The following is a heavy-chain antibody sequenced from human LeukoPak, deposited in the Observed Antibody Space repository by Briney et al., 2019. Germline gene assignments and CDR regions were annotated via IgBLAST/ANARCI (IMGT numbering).Heavy chain of an antibody. CDR1: GFTFGDYG. CDR3: AKSGRNYYYYYMDV. J-gene: IGHJ6*03. D-gene: IGHD2-15*01. Sequence: GGSLRLSCAASGFTFGDYGMSWVRQAPGKGLEWVSGINWNGGSTVYADSVKGRFTISRDNAKNSLYLQMNSLRAEDTALYYCAKSGRNYYYYYMDVWGKGTTVTVSS. V-gene: IGHV3-20*04. CDR2: INWNGGST.